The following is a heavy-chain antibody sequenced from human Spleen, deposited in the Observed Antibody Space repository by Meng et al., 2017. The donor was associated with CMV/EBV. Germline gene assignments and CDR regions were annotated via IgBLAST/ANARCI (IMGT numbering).Heavy chain of an antibody. CDR3: AREGVGETTGALGC. V-gene: IGHV4-30-4*08. Sequence: SETLSLTCTVSGGSIRSADYYWAWIRQPPGKGLEWIGYIYYSGTAYYNPSLKSRVTISVDTSKNQFSLKLSSVTAADTAVYYCAREGVGETTGALGCWGQGTLVTVSS. J-gene: IGHJ4*02. CDR2: IYYSGTA. D-gene: IGHD4-17*01. CDR1: GGSIRSADYY.